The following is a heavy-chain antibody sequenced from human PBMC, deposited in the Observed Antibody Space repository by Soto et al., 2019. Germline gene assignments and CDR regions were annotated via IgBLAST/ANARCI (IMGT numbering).Heavy chain of an antibody. D-gene: IGHD4-17*01. CDR3: ARVGHGDYVDFDY. J-gene: IGHJ4*02. CDR1: GGSISSGGY. Sequence: QVQLQESGPGLVKPSQTLSLTCTVSGGSISSGGYWSWIRQHPGKGLEWIGYMYYSGSTYYNPSLKSRVSMSADTSKNEFSLKLSSVTVADTAIYYCARVGHGDYVDFDYWGQGTLVTVSS. V-gene: IGHV4-31*03. CDR2: MYYSGST.